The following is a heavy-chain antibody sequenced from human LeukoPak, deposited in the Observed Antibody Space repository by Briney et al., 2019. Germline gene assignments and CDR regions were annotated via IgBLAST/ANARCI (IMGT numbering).Heavy chain of an antibody. CDR1: GGSISSGGYY. Sequence: SETLSLTCTVSGGSISSGGYYWSWIRQHPGKGLEWIGYIYYSGSTYYNPSLKSRVTISVDTSKNQFSLKLSSVTAAGTAVYYCARGDYGSLTWFDPWGQGTLVTVSS. CDR3: ARGDYGSLTWFDP. V-gene: IGHV4-31*03. J-gene: IGHJ5*02. D-gene: IGHD3-10*01. CDR2: IYYSGST.